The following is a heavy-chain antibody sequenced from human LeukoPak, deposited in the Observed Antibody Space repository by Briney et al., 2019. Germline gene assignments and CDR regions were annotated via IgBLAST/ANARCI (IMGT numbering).Heavy chain of an antibody. CDR2: ISYDGSNK. CDR3: AKDRGSGRYHLSDY. V-gene: IGHV3-30*04. CDR1: GFTFSSYA. D-gene: IGHD1-26*01. J-gene: IGHJ4*02. Sequence: GGSLRLSCAASGFTFSSYAMHWVRQAPGKGLEWVAVISYDGSNKYYADSVKGRFTISRDNSKNTLYLQMDSLRAEDTAVFYCAKDRGSGRYHLSDYWGQGTLVTVSS.